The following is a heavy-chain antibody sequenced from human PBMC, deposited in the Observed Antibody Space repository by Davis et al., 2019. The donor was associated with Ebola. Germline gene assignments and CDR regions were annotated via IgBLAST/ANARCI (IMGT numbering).Heavy chain of an antibody. CDR1: GFTFSSYG. Sequence: LSLTCAASGFTFSSYGMHWVRQAPGKGLEWVAVIWYDGSNKYYADSVKGRFTISRDNSKNTLYLQMNSLRAEDTAVYYCARDTATYGMDVWGQGTTVTVSS. D-gene: IGHD4-17*01. CDR3: ARDTATYGMDV. J-gene: IGHJ6*02. CDR2: IWYDGSNK. V-gene: IGHV3-33*08.